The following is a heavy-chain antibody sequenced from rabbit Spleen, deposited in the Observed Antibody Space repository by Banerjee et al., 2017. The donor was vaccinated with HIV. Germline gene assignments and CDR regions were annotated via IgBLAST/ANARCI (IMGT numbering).Heavy chain of an antibody. Sequence: QEQLEESGGDLVKPGASLTLTCIASGVSFSGSSYMCWVRQAPGKGLEWIACIDANGSGFTYFASWAKGRFTISKTSSTTVTLQMTSLTAADTATYFCARDTSSSFSSYGMDLWAQGPSSPS. CDR1: GVSFSGSSY. D-gene: IGHD1-1*01. CDR2: IDANGSGFT. CDR3: ARDTSSSFSSYGMDL. V-gene: IGHV1S45*01. J-gene: IGHJ6*01.